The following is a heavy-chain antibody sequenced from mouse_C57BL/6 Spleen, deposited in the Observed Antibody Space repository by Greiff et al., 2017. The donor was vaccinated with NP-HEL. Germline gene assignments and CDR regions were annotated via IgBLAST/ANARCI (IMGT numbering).Heavy chain of an antibody. CDR1: GFNIKDDY. V-gene: IGHV14-4*01. Sequence: DVQLVESGAELVRPGASVKLSCTASGFNIKDDYMHWVKQRPEQGLEWIGWIDPENGDTEYASKFQGKATITADTSSNTAYLQLSSLTSEDTAVYYCTLVPIYYGYGYWGQGTLVTVSA. J-gene: IGHJ3*01. CDR3: TLVPIYYGYGY. D-gene: IGHD2-2*01. CDR2: IDPENGDT.